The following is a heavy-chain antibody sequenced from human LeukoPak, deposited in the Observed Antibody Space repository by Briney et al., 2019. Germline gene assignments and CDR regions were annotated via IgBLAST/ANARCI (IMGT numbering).Heavy chain of an antibody. J-gene: IGHJ4*02. Sequence: GGSLRLSGAASGFTFSSYEMNWVRQAPGKGLESVAVIWYDGSNKYYADSVKGRFTISRDNSKNTLYLQMNSLRAEDTAVYYCVRVRYCSSGSCYVFLDYWGQGTLVTVSS. CDR1: GFTFSSYE. V-gene: IGHV3-33*08. D-gene: IGHD2-15*01. CDR2: IWYDGSNK. CDR3: VRVRYCSSGSCYVFLDY.